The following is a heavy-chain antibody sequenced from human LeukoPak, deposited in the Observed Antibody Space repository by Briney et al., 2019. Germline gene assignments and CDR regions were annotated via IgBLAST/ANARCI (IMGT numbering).Heavy chain of an antibody. Sequence: SETLSLTCTVSGDSISFSTYYWSWIRQPPEKGLEWIGYITHSGSTDYNPSLKSRITISVDTSKNQFSLKLSSVTAADTAVYYCARKFWSGLDYWGQGTLVTVSS. CDR3: ARKFWSGLDY. D-gene: IGHD3-3*01. V-gene: IGHV4-61*01. J-gene: IGHJ4*02. CDR2: ITHSGST. CDR1: GDSISFSTYY.